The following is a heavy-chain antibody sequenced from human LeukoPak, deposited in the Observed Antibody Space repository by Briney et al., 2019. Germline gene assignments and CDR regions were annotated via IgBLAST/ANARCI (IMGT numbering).Heavy chain of an antibody. V-gene: IGHV3-74*01. CDR1: GFTFSSYW. J-gene: IGHJ4*02. Sequence: GGSLRLSCAASGFTFSSYWMHWVRQAPGKGLVWVSRINSDGSSTSYADSVKGRFTISRDNAKNSLYLQMNSLRAEDTAVYYCARGGRDGYNRLDYWGQGTLVTVSS. CDR2: INSDGSST. CDR3: ARGGRDGYNRLDY. D-gene: IGHD5-24*01.